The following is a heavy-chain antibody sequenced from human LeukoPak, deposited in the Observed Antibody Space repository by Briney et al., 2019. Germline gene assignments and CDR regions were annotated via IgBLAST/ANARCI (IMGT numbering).Heavy chain of an antibody. Sequence: GGSLRLSCAASRFNFSDYSMNWVRQAPGKGLEWVSTISSSRTYLNYADSVKGRFTISRDNAKNSLYLQMNSLRAEDTAVYYCARVSGYCSGGSCYFWFDPWGQGTLVTVSS. V-gene: IGHV3-21*01. CDR2: ISSSRTYL. D-gene: IGHD2-15*01. CDR1: RFNFSDYS. J-gene: IGHJ5*02. CDR3: ARVSGYCSGGSCYFWFDP.